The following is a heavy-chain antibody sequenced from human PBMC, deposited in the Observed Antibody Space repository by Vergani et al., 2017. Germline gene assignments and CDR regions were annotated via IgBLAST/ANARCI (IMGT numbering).Heavy chain of an antibody. CDR2: IYYSGST. J-gene: IGHJ5*02. CDR1: GYSISSSYY. D-gene: IGHD6-13*01. V-gene: IGHV4-61*01. CDR3: ARGVSVAAADPGWFDP. Sequence: QVQLQESGPGLVKPSETLSLTCTVSGYSISSSYYWSWIRQPPGKGLEWIGYIYYSGSTNYNPSLKSRVTISVDTAKNQFSLKLSSVTAADTAVYYCARGVSVAAADPGWFDPWGQGTLVTVSS.